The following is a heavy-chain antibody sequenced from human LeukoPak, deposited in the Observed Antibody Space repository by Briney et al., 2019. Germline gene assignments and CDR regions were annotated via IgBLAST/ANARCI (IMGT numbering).Heavy chain of an antibody. CDR2: ISGSGGST. D-gene: IGHD6-19*01. J-gene: IGHJ4*02. V-gene: IGHV3-23*01. CDR1: GFTFSSYW. Sequence: GGSLRLSCAASGFTFSSYWMHWVRQAPGKGLAWASAISGSGGSTYYADSVKGRFTISRDNSKNTLYLQMNSLRAEDTAVYYCAKASTGAVAGRFDYWGQGTLVTVSS. CDR3: AKASTGAVAGRFDY.